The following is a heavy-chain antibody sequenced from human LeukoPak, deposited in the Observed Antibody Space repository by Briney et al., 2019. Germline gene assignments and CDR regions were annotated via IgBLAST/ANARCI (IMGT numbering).Heavy chain of an antibody. J-gene: IGHJ6*03. CDR1: GFTFSSYA. CDR3: ARVYYGSGSLHYYYYYMDV. CDR2: ISYDGSNK. Sequence: QPGGSLRLSCAASGFTFSSYAMHWVRQAPGKGLEWVAVISYDGSNKYYADSVKGRFTISRDNSKNTLYLQMNSLRAEDTAVYYCARVYYGSGSLHYYYYYMDVWGKGATVTISS. D-gene: IGHD3-10*01. V-gene: IGHV3-30*14.